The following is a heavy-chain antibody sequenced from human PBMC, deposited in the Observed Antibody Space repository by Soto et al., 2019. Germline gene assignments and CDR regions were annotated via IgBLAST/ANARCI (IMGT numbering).Heavy chain of an antibody. CDR2: ISGSGGST. J-gene: IGHJ4*02. D-gene: IGHD3-22*01. CDR3: AKQPVVITTPLDY. V-gene: IGHV3-23*01. Sequence: GGSLRLSCAASGFTFSSYAMSWVRQAPGKGLEWVSAISGSGGSTYYADSVKGRFTISRDNSKNTLYLQMNSLRAEDTAVYYCAKQPVVITTPLDYWGQATLVTVSS. CDR1: GFTFSSYA.